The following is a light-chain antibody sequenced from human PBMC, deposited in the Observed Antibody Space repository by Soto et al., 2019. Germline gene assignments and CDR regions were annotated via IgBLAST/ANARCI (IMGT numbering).Light chain of an antibody. CDR3: QQYNNWLT. CDR1: QSVSSN. Sequence: EIVMKHSPTTPSLSSGGRAALSCRASQSVSSNLAWYQQKTGQAPRLLIYGASTSATGIPARFSGSGSGTEFTLTITSLQSEDFAVYYCQQYNNWLTVGGGTKGEIK. J-gene: IGKJ4*01. CDR2: GAS. V-gene: IGKV3-15*01.